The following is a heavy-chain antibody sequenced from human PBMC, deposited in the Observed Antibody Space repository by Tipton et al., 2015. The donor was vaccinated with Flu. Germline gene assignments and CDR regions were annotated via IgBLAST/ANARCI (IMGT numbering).Heavy chain of an antibody. CDR3: ARQSGSYYDSSGPRLGWFDP. CDR2: IYYSGST. V-gene: IGHV4-59*08. J-gene: IGHJ5*02. D-gene: IGHD3-22*01. CDR1: GGSISSYY. Sequence: TLSLTCTVSGGSISSYYWSWIRQPPGKGLEWIGYIYYSGSTNYNPSLKSRVTIPVDTSKNQFSLKLSSVTAADTAVYYCARQSGSYYDSSGPRLGWFDPWGQGTLVTVSS.